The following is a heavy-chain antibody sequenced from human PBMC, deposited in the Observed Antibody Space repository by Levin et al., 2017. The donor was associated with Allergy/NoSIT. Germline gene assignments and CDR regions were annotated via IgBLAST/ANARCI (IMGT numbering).Heavy chain of an antibody. J-gene: IGHJ4*02. CDR3: AAVGEYCSGGSCAGRPFDY. Sequence: SVKVSCKASGFTFSSSSVQWVRQARGQRLEWIGWVVVGSGNTNYAQKFQERVAITRDMSTSTAYMELSSPRSEDTAVYYCAAVGEYCSGGSCAGRPFDYWGQGTLVTVSS. V-gene: IGHV1-58*01. D-gene: IGHD2-15*01. CDR1: GFTFSSSS. CDR2: VVVGSGNT.